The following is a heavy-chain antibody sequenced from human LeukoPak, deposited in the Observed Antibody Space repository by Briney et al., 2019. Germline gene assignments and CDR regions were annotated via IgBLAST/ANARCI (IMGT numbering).Heavy chain of an antibody. V-gene: IGHV4-34*01. J-gene: IGHJ3*01. CDR1: GGSFSGYY. Sequence: PSETLSLTCAVYGGSFSGYYWSWIRQPPGKGREWGGEINHSGNTNYNTSPTSRVTISVDTSKNQFSLKLGSATAADTAVYYCARDRYSYGPRGMWGQGTMVTVSS. CDR2: INHSGNT. CDR3: ARDRYSYGPRGM. D-gene: IGHD5-18*01.